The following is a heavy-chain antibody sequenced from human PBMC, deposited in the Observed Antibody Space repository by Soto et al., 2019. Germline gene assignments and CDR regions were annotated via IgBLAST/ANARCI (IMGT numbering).Heavy chain of an antibody. J-gene: IGHJ4*02. Sequence: GGSLRLSCAASGFTFSSYAMSWVRQAPGKGLEWVSAISGSGGSTYYADSVKGRFTISRDNSKNTLYLQMNSLRAEDTAVYYCANTYDFWSGYYLDYWGQGTLVTVSS. CDR1: GFTFSSYA. D-gene: IGHD3-3*01. CDR2: ISGSGGST. V-gene: IGHV3-23*01. CDR3: ANTYDFWSGYYLDY.